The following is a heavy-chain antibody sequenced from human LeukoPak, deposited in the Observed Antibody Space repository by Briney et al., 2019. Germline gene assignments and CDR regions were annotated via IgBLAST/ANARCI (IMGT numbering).Heavy chain of an antibody. D-gene: IGHD6-6*01. CDR3: AREGYSSSSPYYYYGMDV. CDR1: GFTFSDYY. Sequence: PGGSLRLSCAASGFTFSDYYMSWIRQAPGKGLEWVSYISSSGRTIYYADSVKGRFTISRDNAKNSLYLQMNSLRAEDTAVYYCAREGYSSSSPYYYYGMDVWGQGTTVTVSS. J-gene: IGHJ6*02. CDR2: ISSSGRTI. V-gene: IGHV3-11*01.